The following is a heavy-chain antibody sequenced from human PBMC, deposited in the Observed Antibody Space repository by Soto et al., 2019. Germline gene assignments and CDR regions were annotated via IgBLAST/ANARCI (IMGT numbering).Heavy chain of an antibody. D-gene: IGHD2-2*01. J-gene: IGHJ6*03. V-gene: IGHV4-59*01. Sequence: SETLSLTCTVSGGSISSYYWSWIRQPPGKGLEWIGYIYYSGSTNYNPSLKSRVTMSVDTSKNQFFLKLSSVTAADTAVYYCAIIIVVLAANINHQTTGNNYPKQQNYYYYMDVWGKGTTVTVSS. CDR2: IYYSGST. CDR3: AIIIVVLAANINHQTTGNNYPKQQNYYYYMDV. CDR1: GGSISSYY.